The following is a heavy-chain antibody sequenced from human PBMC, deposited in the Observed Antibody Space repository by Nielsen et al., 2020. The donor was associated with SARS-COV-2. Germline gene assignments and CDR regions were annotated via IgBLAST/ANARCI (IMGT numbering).Heavy chain of an antibody. J-gene: IGHJ4*02. Sequence: GSLRLSCTVSGDSISSGDYYWSWIRQPPGKGLEWIGYIYYSGSTNYNPSLKSRVTISVDTSKNQFSLKLSSVTAADTAVYYCARSTFWSGYYPLDYWGQGTLVTVSS. V-gene: IGHV4-61*08. D-gene: IGHD3-3*01. CDR1: GDSISSGDYY. CDR3: ARSTFWSGYYPLDY. CDR2: IYYSGST.